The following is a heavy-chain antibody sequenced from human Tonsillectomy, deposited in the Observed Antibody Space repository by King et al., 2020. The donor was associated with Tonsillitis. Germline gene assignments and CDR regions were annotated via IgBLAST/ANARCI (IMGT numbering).Heavy chain of an antibody. CDR2: INPNSGDT. CDR3: DTNAIASDTSAYRDFRH. CDR1: GDTFTGHF. J-gene: IGHJ1*01. V-gene: IGHV1-2*02. D-gene: IGHD3-22*01. Sequence: QLVQSGAELRKPGASVTVSCRPSGDTFTGHFVHWVRQAPGQGLEWMGWINPNSGDTHYAPNFQGRVTLSGDVSSTTAYMGLSSLRPDDPAVYYCDTNAIASDTSAYRDFRHWGQGTLVTVSS.